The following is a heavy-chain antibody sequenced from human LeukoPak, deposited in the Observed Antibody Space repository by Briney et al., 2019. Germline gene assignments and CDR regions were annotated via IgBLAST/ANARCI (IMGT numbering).Heavy chain of an antibody. CDR2: ISAYNGNT. CDR1: GYTFTSYG. V-gene: IGHV1-18*01. J-gene: IGHJ4*02. D-gene: IGHD3-9*01. Sequence: ASVKVSCKASGYTFTSYGISWVRQAPGQGLEWMGWISAYNGNTNYAQKLQGRVTMTTDTSTSTAYMELRSLRSDDTAVYYCARVSGYYDILTGYYNFIDYWGQGTLVTVSS. CDR3: ARVSGYYDILTGYYNFIDY.